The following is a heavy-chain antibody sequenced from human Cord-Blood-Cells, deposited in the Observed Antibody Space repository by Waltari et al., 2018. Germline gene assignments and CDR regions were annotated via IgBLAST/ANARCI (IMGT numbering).Heavy chain of an antibody. CDR3: AVVVTAIRGFDP. D-gene: IGHD2-21*02. Sequence: EVQLLESGGGLVQPGGSLRLSCAASGFRFSHYAMLWVGQAPGKGLEWVSAISGSGGSTYYADSVKGRFTISRDNSKNTLYLQMNSLRAEDTAVYYCAVVVTAIRGFDPWGQGTLVTVSS. V-gene: IGHV3-23*01. CDR2: ISGSGGST. J-gene: IGHJ5*02. CDR1: GFRFSHYA.